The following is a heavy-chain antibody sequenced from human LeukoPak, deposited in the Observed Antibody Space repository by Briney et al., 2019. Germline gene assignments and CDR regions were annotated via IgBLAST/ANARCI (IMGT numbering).Heavy chain of an antibody. Sequence: SVKVSCKASGGTFSTDAINWIRQAPGQGLEWMGGFIPRFGTTFYAQKFQGRVTLVADKSTNAAFMEVSSLTSDDTAVYYCARQHFAGGTCYDDRGFFDFWGQGTLVTVSS. CDR1: GGTFSTDA. V-gene: IGHV1-69*06. J-gene: IGHJ4*02. CDR2: FIPRFGTT. D-gene: IGHD2-15*01. CDR3: ARQHFAGGTCYDDRGFFDF.